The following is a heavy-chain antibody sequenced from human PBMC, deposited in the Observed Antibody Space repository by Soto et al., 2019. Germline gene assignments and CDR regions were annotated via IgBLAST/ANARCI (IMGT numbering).Heavy chain of an antibody. CDR2: IYPGDSDT. V-gene: IGHV5-51*01. CDR1: GYSFTSYW. J-gene: IGHJ3*02. CDR3: ARLGVYYDAFDI. D-gene: IGHD3-10*01. Sequence: SLKIPCNGSGYSFTSYWIGWVLKMPGKGLEWMGIIYPGDSDTRYSPSFQGQVTISADKSISTAYLQWSSLKASDTAMYYCARLGVYYDAFDIWGQGTMVTVSS.